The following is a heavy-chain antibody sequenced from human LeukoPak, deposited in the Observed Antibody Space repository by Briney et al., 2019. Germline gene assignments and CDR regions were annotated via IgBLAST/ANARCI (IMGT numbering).Heavy chain of an antibody. CDR1: GFTFNSYW. Sequence: GGSLRLSCAASGFTFNSYWMHWARQAPGKGLVWVSRINGDGSSTTYADSVKGRFTISRDNAKNTLYLQMNGLRAEDTAVYYCARDLVVTSAYWGQGTLVTVSS. CDR2: INGDGSST. V-gene: IGHV3-74*01. CDR3: ARDLVVTSAY. J-gene: IGHJ4*02. D-gene: IGHD2-2*01.